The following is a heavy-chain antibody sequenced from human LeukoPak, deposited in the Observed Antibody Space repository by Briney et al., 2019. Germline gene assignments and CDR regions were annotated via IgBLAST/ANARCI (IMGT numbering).Heavy chain of an antibody. J-gene: IGHJ4*02. Sequence: GGSLRLSCAASGFKFNSYAMSWVRQAPGKGLEWVSTISGSGGSTYYADSLKGRFTISRDSSKNTLYVQMNSLRPEDTAVYYCAKDAYLIAVAGNYFEYWGQGTLVTVSS. CDR1: GFKFNSYA. CDR2: ISGSGGST. V-gene: IGHV3-23*01. D-gene: IGHD6-19*01. CDR3: AKDAYLIAVAGNYFEY.